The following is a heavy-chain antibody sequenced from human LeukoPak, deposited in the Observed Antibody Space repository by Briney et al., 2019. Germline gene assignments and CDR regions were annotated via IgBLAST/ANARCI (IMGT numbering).Heavy chain of an antibody. Sequence: AGGSLRLSCSASGFTFSSYAMHWVRQAPGKGLESVSIIGSNGDSTYYADSVKGRFTISRDNSKNTLYLQMSSLRAEDTAVYYCVKCRYAGPCGFSDYWGPGNPVTVSS. CDR1: GFTFSSYA. CDR3: VKCRYAGPCGFSDY. D-gene: IGHD5-12*01. CDR2: IGSNGDST. J-gene: IGHJ4*01. V-gene: IGHV3-64D*06.